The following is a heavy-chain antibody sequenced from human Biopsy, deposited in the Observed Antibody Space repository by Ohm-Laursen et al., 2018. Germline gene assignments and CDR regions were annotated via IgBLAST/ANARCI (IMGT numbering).Heavy chain of an antibody. J-gene: IGHJ4*02. Sequence: ASVKVSCKAFGYTFSTYYVNWVRQAPGQGLEWMGKINPSSGSTSYAQKFQGRVTMTRDTSTTTVYMELSSLRSEDTAVYYCARDRIGGRGGPPDHWGQGTLVTVSS. D-gene: IGHD3-10*01. CDR1: GYTFSTYY. CDR2: INPSSGST. CDR3: ARDRIGGRGGPPDH. V-gene: IGHV1-46*01.